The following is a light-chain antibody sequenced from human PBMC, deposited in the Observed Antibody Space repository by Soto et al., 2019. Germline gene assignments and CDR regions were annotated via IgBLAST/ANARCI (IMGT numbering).Light chain of an antibody. CDR1: SSDVGASNR. CDR3: AAWDDRLNAL. J-gene: IGLJ1*01. V-gene: IGLV2-23*01. Sequence: QSVLTQPASVSGSPGQSITISCTGTSSDVGASNRVSWYQQHPGKAPKFIIYEGTKRPSGVSNRFSGSKSGNTASLTISGLQAEDEADYYCAAWDDRLNALFGPGTKVTV. CDR2: EGT.